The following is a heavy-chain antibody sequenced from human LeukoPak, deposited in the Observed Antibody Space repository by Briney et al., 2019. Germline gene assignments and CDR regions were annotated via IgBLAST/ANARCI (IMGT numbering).Heavy chain of an antibody. CDR2: INPNSGGT. J-gene: IGHJ4*02. D-gene: IGHD6-19*01. Sequence: ASVKVSCKASGYTFTGYYMHWVRQAPGQGLEWMGWINPNSGGTNYAQKFQGRVTMTRDTSISTAYMELSRLRSDDTAVYYCATVSGWYVPFDYWGQGTLVTVSS. V-gene: IGHV1-2*02. CDR3: ATVSGWYVPFDY. CDR1: GYTFTGYY.